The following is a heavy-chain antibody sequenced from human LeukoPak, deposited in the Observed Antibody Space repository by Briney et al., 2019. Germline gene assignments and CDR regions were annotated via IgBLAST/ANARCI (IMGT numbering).Heavy chain of an antibody. Sequence: SETLSLTCTVSGGSISSSSYYWGWIRQPPGKGLEWIGSIYYSGSTYYNPSLKSRVTISVDTSKNQFSLKLSSVTAADTAVYYCARSYNNRDWFDPWGQGTLVTVSS. CDR2: IYYSGST. D-gene: IGHD3-10*01. CDR1: GGSISSSSYY. V-gene: IGHV4-39*07. J-gene: IGHJ5*02. CDR3: ARSYNNRDWFDP.